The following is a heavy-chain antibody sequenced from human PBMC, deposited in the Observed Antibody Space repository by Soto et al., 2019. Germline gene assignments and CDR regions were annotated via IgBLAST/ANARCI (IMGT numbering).Heavy chain of an antibody. CDR1: GGSISSYY. J-gene: IGHJ4*02. CDR2: VYYSGST. D-gene: IGHD4-4*01. Sequence: QVQLQESGPGLVKPSETLSLTCTVSGGSISSYYWSWIRQPPGKGLEWIGYVYYSGSTNYNPSLRSRLTISVDTSKNQFSLTLSSVTAADTAVYYCASYANYHHYWGQGTLVTVSS. V-gene: IGHV4-59*01. CDR3: ASYANYHHY.